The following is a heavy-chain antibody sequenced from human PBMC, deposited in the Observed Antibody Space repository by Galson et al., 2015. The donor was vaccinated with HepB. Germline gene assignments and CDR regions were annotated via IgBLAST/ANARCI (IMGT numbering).Heavy chain of an antibody. Sequence: SLRLSCAASGFTFDDYAMHWVRQAPGKGLEWVSGISWNSGSIGYADSVKGRFTISRDNAKNSLYLQMNSLRAEDTALYYCAKDIGLFVTESGIDYWGQGTLVTVSS. CDR3: AKDIGLFVTESGIDY. J-gene: IGHJ4*02. V-gene: IGHV3-9*01. CDR1: GFTFDDYA. D-gene: IGHD1-26*01. CDR2: ISWNSGSI.